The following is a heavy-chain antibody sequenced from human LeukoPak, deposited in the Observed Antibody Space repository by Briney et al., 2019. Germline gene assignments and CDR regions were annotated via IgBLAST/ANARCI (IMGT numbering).Heavy chain of an antibody. D-gene: IGHD3-10*01. CDR3: ARDLRSGSVRFDY. J-gene: IGHJ4*02. Sequence: ASVKVSCKASGYTFTSSYIHWVRQAPGQGLEWMGIINPSGGSTNYAQKFQGRVTMTRDTSTSTVYMELSGLTSEDTGVYYCARDLRSGSVRFDYWGQGTLVTVSS. V-gene: IGHV1-46*01. CDR1: GYTFTSSY. CDR2: INPSGGST.